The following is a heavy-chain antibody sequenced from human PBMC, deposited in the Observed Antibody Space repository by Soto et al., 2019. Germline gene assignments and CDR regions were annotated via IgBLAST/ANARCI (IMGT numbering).Heavy chain of an antibody. Sequence: SETLSLTCTVSRDSSSRGGYSWRWIGQHQGKGLEWIGYISSTGSTDYNPSLKSRVTISVDTSKNQFSLKLSSVTAADTAVYYCARADVQYTLAFDIWGQGTMVT. CDR2: ISSTGST. D-gene: IGHD6-6*01. CDR1: RDSSSRGGYS. V-gene: IGHV4-31*03. J-gene: IGHJ3*02. CDR3: ARADVQYTLAFDI.